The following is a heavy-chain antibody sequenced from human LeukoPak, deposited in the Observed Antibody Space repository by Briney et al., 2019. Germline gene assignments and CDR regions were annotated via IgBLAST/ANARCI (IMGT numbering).Heavy chain of an antibody. CDR3: AREAYCGGDCYYLDY. Sequence: SETLSLTCTVSGGSISSYYWSWIRQPPGKGLEWIGYIYYSGSTNYNPSLKSRVTISVDTSKNQFSLKLSSVTAADTAVYYCAREAYCGGDCYYLDYWGQGTLVTVSS. J-gene: IGHJ4*02. CDR2: IYYSGST. D-gene: IGHD2-21*02. V-gene: IGHV4-59*01. CDR1: GGSISSYY.